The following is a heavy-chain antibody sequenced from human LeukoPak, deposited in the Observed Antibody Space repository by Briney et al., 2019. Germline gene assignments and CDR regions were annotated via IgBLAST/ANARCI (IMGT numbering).Heavy chain of an antibody. CDR2: MFHSGST. Sequence: PSETLSLTCTVSGYSISNGYYWGWIRQPPGKGLEWIGSMFHSGSTDYNPSLKSRVTMSVDTSKNQFSLKLSSVTAADTAVYYCARDGYSSSWHFFGDEVAFDIWGQGTLVTVSS. V-gene: IGHV4-38-2*02. D-gene: IGHD6-13*01. J-gene: IGHJ4*02. CDR1: GYSISNGYY. CDR3: ARDGYSSSWHFFGDEVAFDI.